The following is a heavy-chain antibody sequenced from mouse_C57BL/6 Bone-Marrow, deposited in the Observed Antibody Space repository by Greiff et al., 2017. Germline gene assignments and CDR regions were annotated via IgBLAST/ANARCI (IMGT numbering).Heavy chain of an antibody. J-gene: IGHJ4*01. V-gene: IGHV14-4*01. D-gene: IGHD2-4*01. CDR1: GFNIKDDY. CDR3: TTDDYDIRYAMDY. CDR2: IDPENGDT. Sequence: VQLKESGAELVRPGASVKLSCTASGFNIKDDYMHWVKQRPEQGLEWIGWIDPENGDTEYASKFQGKATIPADPSSNTAYLQLSSLTSEDTAVYYCTTDDYDIRYAMDYWGQGTSVTVSS.